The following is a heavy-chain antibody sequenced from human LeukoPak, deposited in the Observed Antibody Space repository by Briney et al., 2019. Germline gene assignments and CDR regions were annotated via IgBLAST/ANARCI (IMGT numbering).Heavy chain of an antibody. CDR1: GGSFSGYY. J-gene: IGHJ5*02. D-gene: IGHD6-6*01. CDR3: ARGRIAARPHWFDP. Sequence: PSETLSLTCAVYGGSFSGYYWSWIRQPPGKGLEWIGEINHSGSTNYNPSLKSRVTISVDTSKNQFSLKLSSVTAADTAVYYCARGRIAARPHWFDPWGQGTLVTVSS. CDR2: INHSGST. V-gene: IGHV4-34*01.